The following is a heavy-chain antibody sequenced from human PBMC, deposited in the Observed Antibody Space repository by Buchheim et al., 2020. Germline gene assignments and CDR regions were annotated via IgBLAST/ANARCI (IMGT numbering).Heavy chain of an antibody. CDR3: ARVGWDIGAMDV. CDR1: GGSVNSAVHY. CDR2: VYYNGSP. Sequence: QVQLQESGPGLVKPSGTLSLTCTVSGGSVNSAVHYWSWFRQPPGKQLEWIGYVYYNGSPNYNSSLESRITVPIDTSKNQFFLRLNSVTAADTAVYFCARVGWDIGAMDVWGPGTT. J-gene: IGHJ6*02. V-gene: IGHV4-61*08. D-gene: IGHD2-15*01.